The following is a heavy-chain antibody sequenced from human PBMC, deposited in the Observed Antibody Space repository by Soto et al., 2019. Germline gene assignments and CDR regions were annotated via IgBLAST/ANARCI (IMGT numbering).Heavy chain of an antibody. CDR2: INPSGGST. J-gene: IGHJ3*02. V-gene: IGHV1-46*03. Sequence: ASVKVSCKASGYSFTSDYRRWVRQAPGQGLEWMGIINPSGGSTSYAQKFQGRVTMTRDTSTSTVYMELSSLRSEDTAVYYCARDVSQQLSSAFDIWGQGTTVTVSS. CDR1: GYSFTSDY. D-gene: IGHD6-13*01. CDR3: ARDVSQQLSSAFDI.